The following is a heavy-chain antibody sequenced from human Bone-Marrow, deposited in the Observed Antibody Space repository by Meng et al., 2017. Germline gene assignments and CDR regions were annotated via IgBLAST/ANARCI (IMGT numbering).Heavy chain of an antibody. Sequence: VQQQQGGAGLLKPSETLSLTCAVYGGSFRGYYWSWIRQPPGKGLEWIGEINHSGSTNYNPSLESRATISVDTSQNNLSLKLSSVTAADSAVYYCARGPTTMAHDFDYWGQGTLVTVSS. CDR2: INHSGST. CDR1: GGSFRGYY. J-gene: IGHJ4*02. D-gene: IGHD4-11*01. V-gene: IGHV4-34*01. CDR3: ARGPTTMAHDFDY.